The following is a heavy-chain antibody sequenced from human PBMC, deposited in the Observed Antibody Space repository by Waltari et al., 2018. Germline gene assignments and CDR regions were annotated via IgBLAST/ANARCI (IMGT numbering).Heavy chain of an antibody. J-gene: IGHJ6*03. CDR2: IYYSGST. CDR3: ASEKAAQPEYYYYMHV. D-gene: IGHD6-6*01. CDR1: GGSISSSSYY. Sequence: QLQLQESGPGLVKPSETLSLTCTVSGGSISSSSYYWGWIRQPPGKGLEWIGSIYYSGSTYSNPSLKSRVTISVDTSKNQFSLKLSSVTAADTAVYYCASEKAAQPEYYYYMHVWGKGTTVTISS. V-gene: IGHV4-39*07.